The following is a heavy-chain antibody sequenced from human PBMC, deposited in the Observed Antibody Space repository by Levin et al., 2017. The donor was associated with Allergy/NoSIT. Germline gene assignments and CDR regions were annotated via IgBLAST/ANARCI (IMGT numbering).Heavy chain of an antibody. CDR3: AHSGVRRMGIVVVPAAGDNWFDP. D-gene: IGHD2-2*01. CDR2: IYWNDDK. CDR1: GFSLSTSGVG. V-gene: IGHV2-5*01. Sequence: QTLSLTCTFSGFSLSTSGVGVGWIRQPPGKALEWLALIYWNDDKRYSPSLKSRLTITKDTSKNQVVLTMTNMDPVDTATYYCAHSGVRRMGIVVVPAAGDNWFDPWGQGTLVTVSS. J-gene: IGHJ5*02.